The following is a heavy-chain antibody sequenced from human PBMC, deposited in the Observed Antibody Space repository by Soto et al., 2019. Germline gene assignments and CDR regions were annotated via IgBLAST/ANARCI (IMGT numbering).Heavy chain of an antibody. CDR1: GFTFSSYA. D-gene: IGHD3-22*01. CDR3: AKDPYYYGSSGSGDAFDI. Sequence: PGGSLRLSCAASGFTFSSYAMSWVRQAPGKGLEWVSAISGSGGSTYYADSVKGRFTFSRDNSKNTLYLQMNSLRAEDTAVYYCAKDPYYYGSSGSGDAFDIWGQGTMVTVSS. V-gene: IGHV3-23*01. J-gene: IGHJ3*02. CDR2: ISGSGGST.